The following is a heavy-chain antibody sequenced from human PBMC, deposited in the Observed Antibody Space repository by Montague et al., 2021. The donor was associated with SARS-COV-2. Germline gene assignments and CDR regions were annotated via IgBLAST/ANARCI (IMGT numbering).Heavy chain of an antibody. CDR1: GGPISSSSYY. Sequence: SETLSLTCTVSGGPISSSSYYWGWIRQPPGKGLEWIGSIYYSGSTYYSPSLKSRVTISVDTSKNQFSLKLSSVTAADTAVYYCVEIVGAADYWGQGTLVTVSS. CDR3: VEIVGAADY. J-gene: IGHJ4*02. D-gene: IGHD1-26*01. V-gene: IGHV4-39*01. CDR2: IYYSGST.